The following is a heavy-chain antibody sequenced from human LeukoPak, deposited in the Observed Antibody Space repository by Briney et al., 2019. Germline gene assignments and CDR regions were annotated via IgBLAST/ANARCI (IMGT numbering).Heavy chain of an antibody. D-gene: IGHD6-13*01. J-gene: IGHJ4*02. Sequence: GASVKVSCKXSGYTFTSDGISWVRQAPGQGLEWMGRISAYTGNTNYAQKLQGRVTMTTDTSTSTAYMELRSLRSDDTAVYCCARGLAAAGSFDYWGQGTLVTVSS. CDR1: GYTFTSDG. V-gene: IGHV1-18*01. CDR2: ISAYTGNT. CDR3: ARGLAAAGSFDY.